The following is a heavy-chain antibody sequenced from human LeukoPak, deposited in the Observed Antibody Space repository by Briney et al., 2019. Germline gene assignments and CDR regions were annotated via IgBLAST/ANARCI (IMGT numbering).Heavy chain of an antibody. CDR1: GFTFSNYW. CDR2: IKPDGSEK. D-gene: IGHD6-13*01. CDR3: ARDVTPGGAAVGWYDAFDI. Sequence: GGSLRLSCAASGFTFSNYWMGWVRQAPGKGLEWVANIKPDGSEKYYVDSVKGRFTISRDNARNSLYLQMNSLRAEDTALYYCARDVTPGGAAVGWYDAFDIWGQGTMVTVSS. V-gene: IGHV3-7*01. J-gene: IGHJ3*02.